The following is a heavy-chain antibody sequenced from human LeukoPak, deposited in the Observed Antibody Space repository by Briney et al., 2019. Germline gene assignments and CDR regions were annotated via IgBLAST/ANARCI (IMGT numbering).Heavy chain of an antibody. V-gene: IGHV3-21*01. J-gene: IGHJ4*02. D-gene: IGHD1-1*01. CDR2: ISASSSYI. CDR1: GFTLSTYN. CDR3: ARIQLYHGDFDS. Sequence: PGGSLRLSCAASGFTLSTYNMKWVRQAPRKGLEWVSSISASSSYIYYADSVKGRFTISRDDAKNSLSLQMNSLRAEDTATYYCARIQLYHGDFDSWGQGTLVTVSS.